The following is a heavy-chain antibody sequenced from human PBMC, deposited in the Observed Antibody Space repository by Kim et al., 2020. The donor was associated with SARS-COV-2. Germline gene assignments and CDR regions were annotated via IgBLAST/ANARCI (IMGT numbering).Heavy chain of an antibody. CDR1: GGTFSSYA. CDR3: ARERGVRRSGTGGYFDY. Sequence: SVKVSCKASGGTFSSYAISWVRQAPGQGLEWMGGIIPIFGTANYAQKFQGRVTITADESTSTAYMELSSLRSEDTAVYYCARERGVRRSGTGGYFDYWGQGTLVTVSS. D-gene: IGHD3-10*02. J-gene: IGHJ4*02. CDR2: IIPIFGTA. V-gene: IGHV1-69*13.